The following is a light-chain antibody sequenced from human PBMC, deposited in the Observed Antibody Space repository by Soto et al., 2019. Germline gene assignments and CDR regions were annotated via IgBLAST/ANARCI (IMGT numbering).Light chain of an antibody. CDR1: SSDVGAYNS. CDR3: CSYAGSYTHVV. V-gene: IGLV2-11*01. Sequence: QSALTQPRSVSGSPGQSVTISCTGTSSDVGAYNSVSWYQQHPGKAPKLMIYDVSKRPSGVPDRFSGSKSGNTASLTISGLQAEDEADYYCCSYAGSYTHVVFGGGTKLTVL. J-gene: IGLJ2*01. CDR2: DVS.